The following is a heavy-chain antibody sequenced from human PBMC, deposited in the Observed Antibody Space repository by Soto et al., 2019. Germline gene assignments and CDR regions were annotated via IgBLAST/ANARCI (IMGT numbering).Heavy chain of an antibody. J-gene: IGHJ5*01. Sequence: SETLSLTCTVSGDSVTSGNYYWTWIRQPPGKGLEWVGHIYYSGSTNYSPSLKSRVTISLNTPNNKFSLKVTSVTAADTAVYYCAMLAVDTYILNGLDPWGQGTLVTVSS. CDR1: GDSVTSGNYY. CDR3: AMLAVDTYILNGLDP. V-gene: IGHV4-61*01. D-gene: IGHD2-15*01. CDR2: IYYSGST.